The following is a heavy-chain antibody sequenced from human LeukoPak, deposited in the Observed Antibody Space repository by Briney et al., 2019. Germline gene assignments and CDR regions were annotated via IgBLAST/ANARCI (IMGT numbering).Heavy chain of an antibody. Sequence: PSETLSLTCAVYGGSFSGYYWSWIRQPPGKGLEWIGEINHSGSTNYNPSLKSRVTISVDTSKNQFSLKLSSVTAADTAVYYCARGRFDYTFDYWGQGTLVTVSS. CDR3: ARGRFDYTFDY. J-gene: IGHJ4*02. CDR2: INHSGST. V-gene: IGHV4-34*01. CDR1: GGSFSGYY. D-gene: IGHD3-9*01.